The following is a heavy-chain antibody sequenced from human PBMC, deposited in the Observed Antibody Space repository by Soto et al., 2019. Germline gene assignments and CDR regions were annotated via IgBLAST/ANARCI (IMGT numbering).Heavy chain of an antibody. Sequence: QVQLVESGGGVVQPGRSLRLSCAASGFTFSGYAMHWVRQAPGKGLEWVAFISHDGSNKYYADSVKGRFTISRDNSKNTLYLQMNSLRAEDTGVYYCARGGTPVDYWGQGTLVTVSS. D-gene: IGHD1-1*01. J-gene: IGHJ4*02. V-gene: IGHV3-30-3*01. CDR1: GFTFSGYA. CDR3: ARGGTPVDY. CDR2: ISHDGSNK.